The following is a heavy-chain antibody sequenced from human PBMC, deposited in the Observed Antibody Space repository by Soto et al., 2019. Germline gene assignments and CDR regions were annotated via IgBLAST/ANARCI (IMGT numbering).Heavy chain of an antibody. Sequence: QVQLVQSGAEVKKPGASVKVSCKASGYTFTSYGISWVRQAPGQGLEWMGWISAYNGNTNYAQKLQGRVTMTTDTSTSTAYMELRSLRSEDPAVYCCVRVDPLVNWFDPWGQGTLVTVSS. CDR2: ISAYNGNT. CDR3: VRVDPLVNWFDP. V-gene: IGHV1-18*01. D-gene: IGHD2-21*01. J-gene: IGHJ5*02. CDR1: GYTFTSYG.